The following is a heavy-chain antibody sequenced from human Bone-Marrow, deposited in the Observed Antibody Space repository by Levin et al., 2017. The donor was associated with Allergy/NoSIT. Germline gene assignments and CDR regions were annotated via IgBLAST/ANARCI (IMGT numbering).Heavy chain of an antibody. D-gene: IGHD1-26*01. Sequence: VASVKVSCQGSGFAFTTHWIAWVRQMPGKGLEWIGIISPGDSEIRYSPSFEGQVAISADKSINTAYLEWRSLKASDSAMYYCARHREGSAPSWGQGTLVTVSS. CDR1: GFAFTTHW. J-gene: IGHJ5*02. CDR3: ARHREGSAPS. V-gene: IGHV5-51*01. CDR2: ISPGDSEI.